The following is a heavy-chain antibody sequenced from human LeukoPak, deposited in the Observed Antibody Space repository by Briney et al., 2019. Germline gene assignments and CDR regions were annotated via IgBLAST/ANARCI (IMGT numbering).Heavy chain of an antibody. V-gene: IGHV4-59*11. CDR3: ARVVVAYYYYYMDV. J-gene: IGHJ6*03. CDR2: IYYSGST. CDR1: GGSISSHY. D-gene: IGHD3-22*01. Sequence: SETLSLTCTVSGGSISSHYWSWIRQPPGKGLEWIGYIYYSGSTNYNPSLKSRVTISVDTSKNQFSLKLGSVTAADTAVYYCARVVVAYYYYYMDVWGKGTTVTVSS.